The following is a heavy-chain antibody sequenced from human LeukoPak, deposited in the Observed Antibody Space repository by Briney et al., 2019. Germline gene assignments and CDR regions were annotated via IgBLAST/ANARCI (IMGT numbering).Heavy chain of an antibody. Sequence: SETLSLTCTVSGGSVSSGSYYWSWIRQPPGKGLEWIGYIYYSGSTNYNPSLKSRVTISVDTSKNQFSLKLSSVTAADTAVYYCARDGGKFDYWGQGTLVTVSS. CDR2: IYYSGST. CDR3: ARDGGKFDY. J-gene: IGHJ4*02. D-gene: IGHD3-3*01. V-gene: IGHV4-61*01. CDR1: GGSVSSGSYY.